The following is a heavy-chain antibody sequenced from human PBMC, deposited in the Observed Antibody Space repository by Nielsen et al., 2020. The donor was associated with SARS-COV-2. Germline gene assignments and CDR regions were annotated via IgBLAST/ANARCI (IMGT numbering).Heavy chain of an antibody. CDR2: INHSGST. J-gene: IGHJ4*02. Sequence: GSLRLSCAVYGGSFSGYYWSWIRQPPGKGLEWIGEINHSGSTNYNPSLKSRVTISVDTSKNQFSLKLSSVTAADTAVYYCARGPGYCSGGSCYSGRLNYFDYWGQGTLVTVSS. D-gene: IGHD2-15*01. CDR1: GGSFSGYY. CDR3: ARGPGYCSGGSCYSGRLNYFDY. V-gene: IGHV4-34*01.